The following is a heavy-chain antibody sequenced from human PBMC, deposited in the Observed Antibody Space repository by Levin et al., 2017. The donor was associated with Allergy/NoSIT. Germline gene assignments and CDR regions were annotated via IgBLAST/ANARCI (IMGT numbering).Heavy chain of an antibody. CDR2: IYSGGST. Sequence: GESLKISCAASGFIVSSNYMSWVRQAPGKGLEWVSDIYSGGSTYYADSVKGRFTISRDNSKNTLYLQMNSLRAEDTAVYYCARDLWMTTVTTVGYWGQGTLVTVSS. V-gene: IGHV3-66*01. CDR1: GFIVSSNY. J-gene: IGHJ4*02. D-gene: IGHD4-17*01. CDR3: ARDLWMTTVTTVGY.